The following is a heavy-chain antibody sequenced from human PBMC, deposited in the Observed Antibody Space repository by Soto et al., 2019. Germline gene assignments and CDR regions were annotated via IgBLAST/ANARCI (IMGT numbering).Heavy chain of an antibody. V-gene: IGHV3-11*01. D-gene: IGHD3-10*01. CDR2: ITGSGETI. CDR1: GFKFSDYY. CDR3: ATNYYGSVPRTPDS. J-gene: IGHJ4*02. Sequence: QVQLVESGGGLVKPGGSLRLSCAASGFKFSDYYMNWIRQAPGKGLEWVAYITGSGETIYNADSVKGRFTISRDNAKNSLYLQMNSLRTEDTAVYYCATNYYGSVPRTPDSWGQGTLVTVSS.